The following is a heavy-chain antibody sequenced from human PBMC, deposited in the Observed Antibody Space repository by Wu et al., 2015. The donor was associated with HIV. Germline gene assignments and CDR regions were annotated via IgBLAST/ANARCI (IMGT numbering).Heavy chain of an antibody. J-gene: IGHJ3*02. Sequence: QVQLVQSGAEVKKPGSSVKVSCKASGGTFTSYAISWVRQAPGQGLEWMGRIIPIFGTAHYAQKFQGRVTITADESTSTAYMELSSLRSEDTAVYYCAREYCSSTSCYNAFDIWGQGTMVTVSS. CDR3: AREYCSSTSCYNAFDI. V-gene: IGHV1-69*13. CDR1: GGTFTSYA. CDR2: IIPIFGTA. D-gene: IGHD2-2*02.